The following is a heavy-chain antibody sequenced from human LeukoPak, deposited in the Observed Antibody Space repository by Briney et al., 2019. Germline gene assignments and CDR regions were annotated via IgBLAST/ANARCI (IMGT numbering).Heavy chain of an antibody. V-gene: IGHV4-39*07. CDR2: IYYSGST. J-gene: IGHJ3*02. Sequence: PSETLSLTCTVSGGSISSSSYYWGWIRQPPGKGLEWIGSIYYSGSTYYNPSLKSRVTMSVDTSKNQFSLKLSSVTAADTAVYYCARDLSGLWDDIVVVPAAMGNAFDIWGQGTMVTVSS. D-gene: IGHD2-2*01. CDR1: GGSISSSSYY. CDR3: ARDLSGLWDDIVVVPAAMGNAFDI.